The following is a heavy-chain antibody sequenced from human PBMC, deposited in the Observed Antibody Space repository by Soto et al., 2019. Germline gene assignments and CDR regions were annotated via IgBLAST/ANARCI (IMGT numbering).Heavy chain of an antibody. Sequence: PGGSLRLSCAASGFTFSTYALSWVRQAPGKGLEWVSGISGSGGITYHADSVKGRFTISRDNSKNTLYLQMNSLRAEDTAEYYCAKAIQSSRGYQNGMDVWGQGTTVTVSS. D-gene: IGHD5-18*01. CDR1: GFTFSTYA. CDR2: ISGSGGIT. CDR3: AKAIQSSRGYQNGMDV. J-gene: IGHJ6*01. V-gene: IGHV3-23*01.